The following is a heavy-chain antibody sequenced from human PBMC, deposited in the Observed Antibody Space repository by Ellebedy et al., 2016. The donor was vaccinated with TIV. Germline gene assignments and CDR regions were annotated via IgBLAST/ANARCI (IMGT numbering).Heavy chain of an antibody. D-gene: IGHD2-15*01. CDR2: MNPNSGNT. Sequence: AASVKVSCKASGYTFTGYYVHWVRQATGQGLEWVGWMNPNSGNTGSAQKFQGRVTMTRDSSISTAYMELSSLRSEDTAVYYCGRGRGYASTGRVYYFDYWGQGSLVTVSS. CDR3: GRGRGYASTGRVYYFDY. J-gene: IGHJ4*02. CDR1: GYTFTGYY. V-gene: IGHV1-8*02.